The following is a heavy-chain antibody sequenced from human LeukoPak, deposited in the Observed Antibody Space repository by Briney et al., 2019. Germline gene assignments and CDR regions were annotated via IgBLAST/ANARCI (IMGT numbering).Heavy chain of an antibody. CDR2: ISSSGRTT. D-gene: IGHD3-22*01. V-gene: IGHV3-11*01. CDR1: GFTFSDYY. CDR3: ARRDSSGYFDY. Sequence: PGGSLRLSCAASGFTFSDYYMSWIRQAPGKGLEWVSYISSSGRTTYYADSVKGRFTISRDNAKNSLYLQMNSLKASGTAIYYCARRDSSGYFDYWGQGTLVTVSS. J-gene: IGHJ4*02.